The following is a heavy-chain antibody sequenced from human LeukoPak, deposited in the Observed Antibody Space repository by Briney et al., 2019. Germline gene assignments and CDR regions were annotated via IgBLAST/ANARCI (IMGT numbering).Heavy chain of an antibody. J-gene: IGHJ4*02. Sequence: GGSLRLSCAASGFTFSSYAMSWFRQAPGKGLEWVGFIRSKAYGGTTEYAASVKGRFTISRDGSKSIAYLQMNSLKTEDTAVYYCTRDVYSGSYYGEFADYWGQGTLVTVSS. CDR3: TRDVYSGSYYGEFADY. CDR1: GFTFSSYA. D-gene: IGHD1-26*01. V-gene: IGHV3-49*01. CDR2: IRSKAYGGTT.